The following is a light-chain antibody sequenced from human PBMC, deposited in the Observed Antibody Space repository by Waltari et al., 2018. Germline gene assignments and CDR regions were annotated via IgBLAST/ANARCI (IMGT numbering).Light chain of an antibody. CDR1: SSDVGSYNY. Sequence: QSALTKPASVSGSPGQSIPISCTGTSSDVGSYNYISCYHQHPGKAPKLMIYEVSNRPSGVSTRFSGSKSGNTASLTISGLQDEDEADYYCSSYTSSSTVFGTGTKVTVL. V-gene: IGLV2-14*01. CDR2: EVS. J-gene: IGLJ1*01. CDR3: SSYTSSSTV.